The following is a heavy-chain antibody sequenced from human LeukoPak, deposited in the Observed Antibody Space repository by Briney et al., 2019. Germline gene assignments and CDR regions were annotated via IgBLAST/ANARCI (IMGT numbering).Heavy chain of an antibody. CDR2: ISYDGSNK. J-gene: IGHJ1*01. V-gene: IGHV3-30*18. D-gene: IGHD2-21*02. CDR1: GFTFSSYG. CDR3: AKEGGGDRTLRH. Sequence: PGGSLRLSCAASGFTFSSYGMHWVRQAPGKGLEWVAVISYDGSNKYYADSVKGRFTISRDNSKNTLYLQMNSLRAEDTAVYYCAKEGGGDRTLRHWGQGTLVTVSS.